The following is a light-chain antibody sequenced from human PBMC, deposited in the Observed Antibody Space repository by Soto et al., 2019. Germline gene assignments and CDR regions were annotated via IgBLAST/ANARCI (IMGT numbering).Light chain of an antibody. CDR2: DAS. Sequence: EIVLTQSPATLSLSPGERATLSCRASQSVSSYLAWYQQKPGQAPRLLIYDASNRATGIPARFSGSGSGTDFTLTTSSLEPEDFAVYYCQQRRNWPLITFGKGTRRQIK. J-gene: IGKJ5*01. V-gene: IGKV3-11*01. CDR3: QQRRNWPLIT. CDR1: QSVSSY.